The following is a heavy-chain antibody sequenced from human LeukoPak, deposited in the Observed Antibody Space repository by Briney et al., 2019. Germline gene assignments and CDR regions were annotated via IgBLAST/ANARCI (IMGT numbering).Heavy chain of an antibody. CDR3: ARDRAVPHYYYGMDV. Sequence: SETLSLTCTVSGASIGLYYWSWIRQPAGKGLEWIGRIYTSGTSNYSPSLKSRVTMSLDLPKNQLSLKLNSVTAADTAVYYCARDRAVPHYYYGMDVWGQGTTVTVSS. CDR1: GASIGLYY. J-gene: IGHJ6*02. CDR2: IYTSGTS. D-gene: IGHD6-19*01. V-gene: IGHV4-4*07.